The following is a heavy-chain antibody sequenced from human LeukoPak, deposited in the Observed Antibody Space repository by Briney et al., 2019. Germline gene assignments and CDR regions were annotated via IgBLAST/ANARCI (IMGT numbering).Heavy chain of an antibody. V-gene: IGHV3-30*14. CDR1: EFTFSAYA. J-gene: IGHJ4*02. CDR2: ITYDGNHQ. Sequence: PGSSLRLSCAASEFTFSAYALHWVRQAPGKGLEWVAVITYDGNHQYYADSVKGRFTISRDNSKNTLYLQMNSLRAEDTAVYYCAIRSGRNPGPFDYWGQGTLVTVSS. D-gene: IGHD3-10*01. CDR3: AIRSGRNPGPFDY.